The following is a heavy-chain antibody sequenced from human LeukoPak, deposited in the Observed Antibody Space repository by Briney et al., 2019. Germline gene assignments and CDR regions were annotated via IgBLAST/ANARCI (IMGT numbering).Heavy chain of an antibody. D-gene: IGHD2-2*01. J-gene: IGHJ4*02. CDR1: GFTFSSYG. Sequence: GGSLRLSCAASGFTFSSYGMHWVRQAPGKGLEWVAVIWYGGSNKYYADSVKGRFTISRDNSKNTLYLQMNSLRAEDTAVYYCAKDTGGYCSSTSCYPAFDYWGQGTLVTVSS. CDR2: IWYGGSNK. CDR3: AKDTGGYCSSTSCYPAFDY. V-gene: IGHV3-33*06.